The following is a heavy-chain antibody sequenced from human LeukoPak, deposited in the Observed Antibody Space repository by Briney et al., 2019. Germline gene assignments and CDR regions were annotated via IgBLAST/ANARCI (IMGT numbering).Heavy chain of an antibody. Sequence: SETLSLTCAVYGGSFSGYYWSWIRQPPGKGLEWIGEINHSGSTNYNPSLKSRVTISVDTSKNQFSLKLSSVTAADTAVYYCAREIRFFWSTTFDYWGQGTLVTVSS. CDR1: GGSFSGYY. D-gene: IGHD3-3*01. CDR3: AREIRFFWSTTFDY. V-gene: IGHV4-34*01. J-gene: IGHJ4*02. CDR2: INHSGST.